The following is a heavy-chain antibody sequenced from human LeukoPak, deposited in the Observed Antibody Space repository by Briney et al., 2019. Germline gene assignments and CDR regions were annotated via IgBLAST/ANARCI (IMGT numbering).Heavy chain of an antibody. Sequence: SQTLSLTCTVSGGSISNYYWSWIRQPAGKGLEWIGRIYAGGTASYNPSLKSRVTMSADMSKNQLSLKLTSVTAADTAVYYCTRDLSSAWFYYWGQGTQVTVSS. CDR3: TRDLSSAWFYY. V-gene: IGHV4-4*07. CDR1: GGSISNYY. CDR2: IYAGGTA. D-gene: IGHD6-13*01. J-gene: IGHJ4*02.